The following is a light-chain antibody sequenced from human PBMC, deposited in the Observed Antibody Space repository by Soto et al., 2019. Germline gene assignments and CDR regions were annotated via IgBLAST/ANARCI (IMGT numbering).Light chain of an antibody. CDR3: QQYDKWPRT. Sequence: EIVLTQSPGALSLSPGERATLSCRASQSVSSSYLAWYQQKPGQAPRLLIYGASTRATGVPARFSGSGSGTEFTLTISNLQSEDFAVYHCQQYDKWPRTFGQGTRWIS. CDR1: QSVSSSY. J-gene: IGKJ1*01. V-gene: IGKV3-15*01. CDR2: GAS.